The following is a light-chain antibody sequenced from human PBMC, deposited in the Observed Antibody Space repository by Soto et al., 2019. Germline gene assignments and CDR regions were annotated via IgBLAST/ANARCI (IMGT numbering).Light chain of an antibody. CDR3: QQYNSYPT. J-gene: IGKJ1*01. CDR1: QSISSW. Sequence: DIQMTQSPSTLSASFGDRVTITSRASQSISSWLAWYQQKPGKAPKILIYKASSLESGVPSRFSGSGSGTEFTLTISSLKPDDFATYYCQQYNSYPTFGQGTKVDIK. CDR2: KAS. V-gene: IGKV1-5*03.